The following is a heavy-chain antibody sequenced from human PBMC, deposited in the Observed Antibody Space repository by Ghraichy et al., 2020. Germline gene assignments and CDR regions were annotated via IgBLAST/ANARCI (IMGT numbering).Heavy chain of an antibody. J-gene: IGHJ6*02. Sequence: GGSLRLSCIASGFPFSHYGMQWVRQAPGKGLEWVAVVWHSGKTKDYADSVKGRFTISRDNSKNMLYLQMDNLRAEDTAVYYCARDRGSDDGMDVWGQGTTVTVPS. D-gene: IGHD3-10*01. CDR2: VWHSGKTK. CDR1: GFPFSHYG. CDR3: ARDRGSDDGMDV. V-gene: IGHV3-33*01.